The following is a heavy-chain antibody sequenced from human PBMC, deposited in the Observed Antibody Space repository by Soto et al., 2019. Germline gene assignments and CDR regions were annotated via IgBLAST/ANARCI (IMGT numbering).Heavy chain of an antibody. CDR3: ARESYYDFWSYYYGMDV. Sequence: ASVKVSCKASGYTFTSYGISWVRQAPGQGLEWMGWISAYNGNTNYAQKLQGRVTMTTDTSTSTAYMELRSLRSDDTAVYYCARESYYDFWSYYYGMDVWGQGTTVTVS. J-gene: IGHJ6*02. CDR2: ISAYNGNT. V-gene: IGHV1-18*01. CDR1: GYTFTSYG. D-gene: IGHD3-3*01.